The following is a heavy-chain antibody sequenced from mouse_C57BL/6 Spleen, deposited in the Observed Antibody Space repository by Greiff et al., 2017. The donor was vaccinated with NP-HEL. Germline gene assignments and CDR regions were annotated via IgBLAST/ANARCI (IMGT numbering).Heavy chain of an antibody. J-gene: IGHJ2*01. CDR1: GYAFSSSW. D-gene: IGHD4-1*01. V-gene: IGHV1-82*01. CDR2: IYPGGGDT. Sequence: QVQLQQSGPELVKPGASVKISCKASGYAFSSSWMNWVKQRPGKGLEWIGRIYPGGGDTNYNGKFKGKATLTADKSSSTAYMQLSSLTSGDSAVYFCATGSDFDYWGQGTTLTVSS. CDR3: ATGSDFDY.